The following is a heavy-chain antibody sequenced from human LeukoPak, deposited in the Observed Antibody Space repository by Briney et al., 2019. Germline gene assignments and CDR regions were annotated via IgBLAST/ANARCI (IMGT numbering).Heavy chain of an antibody. CDR2: ISYDGSNK. V-gene: IGHV3-30*03. J-gene: IGHJ4*02. CDR1: GFTFSSYG. Sequence: GGSLRLSCAASGFTFSSYGMHWVRQAPGKGLEWVAVISYDGSNKYYADSVKGRFTISRDSSKNTLYLQMNSLRAEDTAVYYCARLSGSESYWGQGTLVTVSS. CDR3: ARLSGSESY. D-gene: IGHD1-26*01.